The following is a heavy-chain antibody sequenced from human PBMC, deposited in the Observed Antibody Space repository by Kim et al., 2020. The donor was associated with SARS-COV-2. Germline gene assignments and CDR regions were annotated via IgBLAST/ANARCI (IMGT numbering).Heavy chain of an antibody. J-gene: IGHJ4*02. Sequence: GSTYPNPSLKSRITISVDTSKNQFSLKLSSVTAADTAVYYCARLGTTCNYWGQGTLVTVSS. V-gene: IGHV4-39*01. D-gene: IGHD1-7*01. CDR2: GST. CDR3: ARLGTTCNY.